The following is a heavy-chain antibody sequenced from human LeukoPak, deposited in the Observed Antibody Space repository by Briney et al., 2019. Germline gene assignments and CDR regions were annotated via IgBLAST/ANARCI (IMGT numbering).Heavy chain of an antibody. CDR2: IISTGSTT. CDR1: GFTFSSYS. Sequence: GGSLRLSCAASGFTFSSYSMNWVRQAPGKGLEWISYIISTGSTTYYADSVKGRFTISRDDANNSVSLQMSSLRAEYTAVYYCATGFWGYCSRNSCPLDNWGQGTLVTVAS. J-gene: IGHJ4*02. V-gene: IGHV3-48*01. D-gene: IGHD2-2*01. CDR3: ATGFWGYCSRNSCPLDN.